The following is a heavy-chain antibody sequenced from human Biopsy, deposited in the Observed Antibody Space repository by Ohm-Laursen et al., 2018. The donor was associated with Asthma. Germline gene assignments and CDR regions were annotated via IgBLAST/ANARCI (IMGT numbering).Heavy chain of an antibody. CDR1: GDAMSTSGSY. Sequence: SETLSLTWIVSGDAMSTSGSYWGWIRQSPGKGLEWIGSIYYSGRTYYNPSLESRVTISADTSKNHFSLKVTSVTAADTAVYYFARAVSSSSYWYFDLWGRGDLVTVSS. D-gene: IGHD6-6*01. CDR3: ARAVSSSSYWYFDL. CDR2: IYYSGRT. V-gene: IGHV4-39*02. J-gene: IGHJ2*01.